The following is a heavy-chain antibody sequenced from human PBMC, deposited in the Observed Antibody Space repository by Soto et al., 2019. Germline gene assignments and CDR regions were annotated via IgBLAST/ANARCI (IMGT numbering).Heavy chain of an antibody. CDR1: GYTFTGYY. Sequence: ASVKVSCKASGYTFTGYYMHWVRQSPGQGLEWMGWINPNSGGTNYAQKFQGWVTMTRDTSISTAYMELSRLRSDDTAVYYCARDARGDEAPMDYWGQGTLVTVS. CDR3: ARDARGDEAPMDY. CDR2: INPNSGGT. V-gene: IGHV1-2*04. J-gene: IGHJ4*02. D-gene: IGHD3-10*01.